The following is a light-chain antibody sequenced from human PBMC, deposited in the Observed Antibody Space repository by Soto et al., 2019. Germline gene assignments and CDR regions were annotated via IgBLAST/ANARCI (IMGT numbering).Light chain of an antibody. J-gene: IGLJ1*01. V-gene: IGLV2-14*01. CDR3: ASYRSANTLVV. CDR1: SRDIGNYNY. Sequence: QSVLAQPVSVSGSPGQSITISCTGTSRDIGNYNYVSWYQHHPGKAPKLMIYEVTSRPSGVSDRFSGSKSGMTASLPISGLQPEDEADYFCASYRSANTLVVFGTGTKGTVL. CDR2: EVT.